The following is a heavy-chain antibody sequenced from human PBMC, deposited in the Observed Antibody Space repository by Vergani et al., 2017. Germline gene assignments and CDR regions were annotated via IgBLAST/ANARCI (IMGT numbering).Heavy chain of an antibody. CDR3: VKDQWSCSSIGCYPNWFDP. J-gene: IGHJ5*02. V-gene: IGHV3-15*01. Sequence: EVQLVESGGGLVKPGGSLRLSCVASGFTFSNAWMSWVRQAPGKGLEWVGRIKSKTDGGTTDYAAPVKGRFTISRDDSKNTLYLQMSGLRAEDTAVYYCVKDQWSCSSIGCYPNWFDPWGQGTLVTVSS. D-gene: IGHD2-2*01. CDR1: GFTFSNAW. CDR2: IKSKTDGGTT.